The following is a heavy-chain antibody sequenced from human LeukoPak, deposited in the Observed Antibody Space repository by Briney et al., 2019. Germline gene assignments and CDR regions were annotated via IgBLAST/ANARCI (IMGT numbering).Heavy chain of an antibody. D-gene: IGHD1-26*01. CDR2: IWYDGSNK. CDR1: GFTFSSYG. J-gene: IGHJ4*01. CDR3: ARDPIVGATPGYFDY. V-gene: IGHV3-33*01. Sequence: PGGSLRLSCAASGFTFSSYGMHWVRQAPGKGLEWVAVIWYDGSNKYYADSVKGRFTISRDNSKNTLYLQMNSLRAEDTAVYYCARDPIVGATPGYFDYWGQEPWSPSPQ.